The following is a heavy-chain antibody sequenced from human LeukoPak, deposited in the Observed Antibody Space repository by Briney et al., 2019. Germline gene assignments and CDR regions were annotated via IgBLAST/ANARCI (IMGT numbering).Heavy chain of an antibody. CDR1: GYSFTSYW. J-gene: IGHJ6*02. CDR2: IYPGDSDT. Sequence: GESLKISCKGSGYSFTSYWIGWVRQMPGKGLEWMGIIYPGDSDTRYSPSFQGQVTISADKSISTAYLQWSSLKASDTAMYYCARPNVYYDNSGYYRDYGMDVWGQGTTVTVSS. V-gene: IGHV5-51*01. CDR3: ARPNVYYDNSGYYRDYGMDV. D-gene: IGHD3-22*01.